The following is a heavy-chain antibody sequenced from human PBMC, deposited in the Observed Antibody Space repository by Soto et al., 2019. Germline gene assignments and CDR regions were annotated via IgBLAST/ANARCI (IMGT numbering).Heavy chain of an antibody. Sequence: EVQLLESGGGLVQPGGSLKLSCTGSGFTFTNFAMSWVRQSPGKGLEWVSSISGSGAVTYYVDSLKGRFTISRDNSNNTLYLQMNSLRAEDTPEYYCARTSDFGRWDFDLWCRGTLVTVSS. CDR1: GFTFTNFA. CDR2: ISGSGAVT. D-gene: IGHD4-17*01. J-gene: IGHJ2*01. CDR3: ARTSDFGRWDFDL. V-gene: IGHV3-23*01.